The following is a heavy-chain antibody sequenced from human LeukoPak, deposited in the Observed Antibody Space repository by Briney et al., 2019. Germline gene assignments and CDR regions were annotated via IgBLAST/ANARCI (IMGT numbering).Heavy chain of an antibody. CDR2: ISDDGGIK. J-gene: IGHJ4*02. V-gene: IGHV3-30*04. Sequence: PGGSLRLSCAASGFTFSHYTMHWVRQAPGKGLEWVALISDDGGIKYNVDSVKGRFTISRDNSKNSVFLQMNSLRSEDTAVYYCAKADCSSTGCYTLDYWGQGTLVTVSS. CDR3: AKADCSSTGCYTLDY. D-gene: IGHD2-2*01. CDR1: GFTFSHYT.